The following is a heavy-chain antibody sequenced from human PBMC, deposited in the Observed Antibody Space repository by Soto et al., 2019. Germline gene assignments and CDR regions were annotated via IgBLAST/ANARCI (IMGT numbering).Heavy chain of an antibody. CDR3: ARSWSSSWYRSGYYYYYGMDV. J-gene: IGHJ6*02. V-gene: IGHV4-34*01. Sequence: SETLSLTCAVYGGSFSGYYWSWIRQPPGKGLEWIGEINHSGSTNYNPSLKSRVTISVDTSKNQFSLKLSSVTAADTAVYYCARSWSSSWYRSGYYYYYGMDVWGQGTTVTVSS. CDR2: INHSGST. D-gene: IGHD6-13*01. CDR1: GGSFSGYY.